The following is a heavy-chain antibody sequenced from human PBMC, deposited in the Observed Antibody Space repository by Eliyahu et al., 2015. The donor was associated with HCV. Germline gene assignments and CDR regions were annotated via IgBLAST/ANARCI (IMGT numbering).Heavy chain of an antibody. Sequence: EVQLVQSGAEVKKPGESLKISCKGSGYNFTSYWIGGVRQMPGKGLEWMGIVYPGGSDTKYNPSFEGRVTILADKSISTAYLQWRSLKASDTAMYYCARRGNNTTRGHKWFDPWGQGTLVTVSS. CDR3: ARRGNNTTRGHKWFDP. V-gene: IGHV5-51*01. CDR2: VYPGGSDT. CDR1: GYNFTSYW. D-gene: IGHD4-23*01. J-gene: IGHJ5*02.